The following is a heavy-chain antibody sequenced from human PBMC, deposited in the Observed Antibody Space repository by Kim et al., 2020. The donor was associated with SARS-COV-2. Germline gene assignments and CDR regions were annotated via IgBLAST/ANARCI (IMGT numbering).Heavy chain of an antibody. CDR3: ARRQFSSGWYYFDY. V-gene: IGHV3-74*01. J-gene: IGHJ4*02. D-gene: IGHD6-19*01. Sequence: YASSVESRFTISRDNAKNTLYLQKNSLRAEDTAVYYCARRQFSSGWYYFDYWGQGTLVTVSS.